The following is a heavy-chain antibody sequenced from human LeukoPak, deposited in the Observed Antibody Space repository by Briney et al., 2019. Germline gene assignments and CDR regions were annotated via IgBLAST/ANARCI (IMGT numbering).Heavy chain of an antibody. D-gene: IGHD3-3*01. CDR3: ASTPTGLRFLEWLST. V-gene: IGHV3-30-3*01. CDR2: ISYDGSNK. CDR1: GFTFNYYA. Sequence: GGSLRLSCVASGFTFNYYAIHWVRQAPGKGLEWVAVISYDGSNKYYADSVKGRFTISRDNAKNSLYLQMNSLRAEDTAVYYCASTPTGLRFLEWLSTGGQGTLVTVSS. J-gene: IGHJ4*02.